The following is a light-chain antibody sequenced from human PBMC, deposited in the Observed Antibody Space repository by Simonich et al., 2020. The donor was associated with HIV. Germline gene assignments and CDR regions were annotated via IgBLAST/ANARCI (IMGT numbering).Light chain of an antibody. Sequence: QSALTQPASVSGSPGQSITIPCTGTTRDVGAKNYFPWYQQNPGKAPKLMIYEVNKRPSGVPDRFSGSRSGNTASLTISGLQAEDEADYYCSSYTISSTWVFGGGTKLTVL. V-gene: IGLV2-14*01. CDR1: TRDVGAKNY. CDR3: SSYTISSTWV. CDR2: EVN. J-gene: IGLJ3*02.